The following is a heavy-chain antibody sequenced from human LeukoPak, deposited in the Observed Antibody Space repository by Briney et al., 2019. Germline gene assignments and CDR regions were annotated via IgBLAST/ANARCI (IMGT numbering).Heavy chain of an antibody. J-gene: IGHJ4*02. CDR1: GYTFIGYS. Sequence: ASVKVSCKASGYTFIGYSISWVRQAPGPGLEWMGWITPYNGNTNYLQNFQGRVTMTTDTSTSTAYMELRSLRSDDTAVYYCAREYGGNPSLFGYWGQGTLVTVSS. CDR2: ITPYNGNT. V-gene: IGHV1-18*01. D-gene: IGHD4-23*01. CDR3: AREYGGNPSLFGY.